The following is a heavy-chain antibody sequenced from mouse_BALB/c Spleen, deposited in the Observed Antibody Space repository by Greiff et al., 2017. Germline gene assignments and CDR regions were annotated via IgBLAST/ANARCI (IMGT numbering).Heavy chain of an antibody. V-gene: IGHV1-9*01. CDR2: ILPGSGST. CDR3: ARSTTVVAPYAMDY. D-gene: IGHD1-1*01. CDR1: GYTFSSYW. J-gene: IGHJ4*01. Sequence: QVQLKESGAELMKPGASVKISCKATGYTFSSYWIEWVKQRPGHGLEWIGEILPGSGSTNYNEKFKGKATFTADTSSNTAYMQLSSLTSEDSAVYYCARSTTVVAPYAMDYWGQGTSVTVSS.